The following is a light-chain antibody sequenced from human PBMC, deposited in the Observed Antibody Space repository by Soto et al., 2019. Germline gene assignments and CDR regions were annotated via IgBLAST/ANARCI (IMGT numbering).Light chain of an antibody. CDR1: RSNIGSYA. CDR3: AAWDDNLNGVV. V-gene: IGLV1-44*01. J-gene: IGLJ2*01. CDR2: SDN. Sequence: QSALTQTPSASGTPGQRVTISCSGSRSNIGSYAVEWHQQLPGTAPKLLIYSDNQRPSGVPDRFSGSKSGTSASLAIRGLQSEDEADYYCAAWDDNLNGVVFGGGTKLTVL.